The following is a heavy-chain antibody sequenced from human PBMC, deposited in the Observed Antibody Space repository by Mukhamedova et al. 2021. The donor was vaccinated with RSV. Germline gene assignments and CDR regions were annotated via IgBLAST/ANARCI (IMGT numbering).Heavy chain of an antibody. CDR3: ARVEYNWNYDSYYYYYYMDV. V-gene: IGHV3-7*03. CDR2: IKQDGSEK. J-gene: IGHJ6*03. D-gene: IGHD1-7*01. Sequence: VANIKQDGSEKYYVDSVKGRFTISRDNAKNSLYLQMNSLRAEDTAVYYCARVEYNWNYDSYYYYYYMDVWGKGTTVTVSS.